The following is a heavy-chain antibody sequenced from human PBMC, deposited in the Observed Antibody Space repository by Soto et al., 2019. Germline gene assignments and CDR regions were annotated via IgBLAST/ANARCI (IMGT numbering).Heavy chain of an antibody. V-gene: IGHV3-23*01. CDR2: ISGSGIST. J-gene: IGHJ4*02. CDR3: AKAVSGSIRYFDY. Sequence: GGSLRLSCAASGFTFSSYAMSWVRQAPGKGLEWVSLISGSGISTYYADSVKGRFTVSRDNSKNTLYLQMNSLRAEDTAVYYCAKAVSGSIRYFDYWGQGTLVTVS. CDR1: GFTFSSYA. D-gene: IGHD1-26*01.